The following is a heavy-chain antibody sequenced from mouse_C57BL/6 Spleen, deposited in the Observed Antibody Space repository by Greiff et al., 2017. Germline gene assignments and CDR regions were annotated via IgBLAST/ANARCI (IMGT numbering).Heavy chain of an antibody. CDR3: TRSHGYDVRDAMDY. V-gene: IGHV1-15*01. D-gene: IGHD2-2*01. CDR1: GYTFTDYE. Sequence: VQLQQSGAELVRPGASVTLSCKASGYTFTDYEMHWVKQTPVHGLEWIGAIDPETCGTAYNQKFKGKAILTADKSSSTAYMELRSLTSEDSAVYYCTRSHGYDVRDAMDYWGQGTSVTVSS. J-gene: IGHJ4*01. CDR2: IDPETCGT.